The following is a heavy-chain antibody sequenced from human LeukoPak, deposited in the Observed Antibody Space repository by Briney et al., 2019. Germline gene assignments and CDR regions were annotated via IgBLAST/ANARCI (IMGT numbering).Heavy chain of an antibody. V-gene: IGHV3-23*01. CDR3: AELGITMIGGV. CDR1: GFTFSTYG. CDR2: ISGRDSTT. J-gene: IGHJ6*04. Sequence: GGTLRLSCVASGFTFSTYGMSWVRQAPGKGLEWVSGISGRDSTTYYADSVKGRFTISRENSKNTLYLQMNSLRAEDTAVYYCAELGITMIGGVWGKGTTVTISS. D-gene: IGHD3-10*02.